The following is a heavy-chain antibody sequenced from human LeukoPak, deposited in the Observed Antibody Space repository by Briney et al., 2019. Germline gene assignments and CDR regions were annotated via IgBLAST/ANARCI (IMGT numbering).Heavy chain of an antibody. Sequence: PSETLSLTCAVSGYSISSGYYWGWIRQPPGKGLEWIGSIYHSGSTYYNPSLKRRVTISVDTSKNQFSLKLSSVTAADTAVYYCALLGYCSSTSCSPDYWGQGTLVTVSS. V-gene: IGHV4-38-2*01. J-gene: IGHJ4*02. CDR1: GYSISSGYY. D-gene: IGHD2-2*01. CDR3: ALLGYCSSTSCSPDY. CDR2: IYHSGST.